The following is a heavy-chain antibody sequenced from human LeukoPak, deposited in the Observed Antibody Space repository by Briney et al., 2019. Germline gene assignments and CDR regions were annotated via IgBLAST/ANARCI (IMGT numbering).Heavy chain of an antibody. CDR1: GGTFSSYA. V-gene: IGHV1-8*03. CDR2: MNPNSGNK. J-gene: IGHJ4*02. CDR3: ARGMLRGVFIRGGFDY. D-gene: IGHD3-10*01. Sequence: ASVKVSCKASGGTFSSYAINWVRQATGQGLEWMGWMNPNSGNKGYAQKFQGRVTITRNTSISTAYMELSSLRSEDTAVYYCARGMLRGVFIRGGFDYWGQGTLVTVSS.